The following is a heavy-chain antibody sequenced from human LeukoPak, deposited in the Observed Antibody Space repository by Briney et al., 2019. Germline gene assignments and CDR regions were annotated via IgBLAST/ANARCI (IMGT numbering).Heavy chain of an antibody. V-gene: IGHV3-7*01. D-gene: IGHD3-22*01. CDR1: GFTFSSYW. CDR2: IKQDGSEK. Sequence: PGGSLRLSCAASGFTFSSYWMSWVRRAPGKGREGVANIKQDGSEKSYVDSVKGRFTISRDNAKNSLYLQMNSQRAEDTAVYYCAREGLLLEDYWGQGTLVTVSS. J-gene: IGHJ4*02. CDR3: AREGLLLEDY.